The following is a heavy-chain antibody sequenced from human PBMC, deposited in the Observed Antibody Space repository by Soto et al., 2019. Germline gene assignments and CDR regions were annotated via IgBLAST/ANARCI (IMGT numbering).Heavy chain of an antibody. V-gene: IGHV5-10-1*03. Sequence: EVQLVQSGAEVKKPGESLRISCKGSGYSFTSYWFSWVRQMPGKGLEWMGRIDPSDSYTNYSPSFQGHVTISAHKSTSTAYLQWSSLKASDTAMYYCAFHIIGVVSNGFVPWGQGTLVTVSS. CDR1: GYSFTSYW. J-gene: IGHJ5*02. CDR3: AFHIIGVVSNGFVP. D-gene: IGHD3-3*02. CDR2: IDPSDSYT.